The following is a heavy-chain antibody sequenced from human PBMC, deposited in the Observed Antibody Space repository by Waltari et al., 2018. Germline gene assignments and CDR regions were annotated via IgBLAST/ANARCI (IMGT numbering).Heavy chain of an antibody. CDR1: GFTFSSYW. Sequence: EVQLVESGGGLVQPGGSLRLSCAASGFTFSSYWMSWVRQAPGKGLEWVANIKQDGSEKYYVDSVKGRYTISRDNAKNSLYLQRNSLRAEDTAVYYCAREDRQEPAFDIWGQGTMVTVSS. D-gene: IGHD1-26*01. CDR3: AREDRQEPAFDI. J-gene: IGHJ3*02. V-gene: IGHV3-7*01. CDR2: IKQDGSEK.